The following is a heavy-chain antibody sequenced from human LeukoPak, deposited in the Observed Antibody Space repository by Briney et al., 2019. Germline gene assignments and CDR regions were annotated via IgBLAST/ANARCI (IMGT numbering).Heavy chain of an antibody. Sequence: ASVKVSCKASGYTFTSYYMHWVRQAPGQGLEWMGGINPSGGSTSYAQKFQGRLTMTRDTSTSTVYMELSSLRSEDTAVYYCARAPVPDYFDYWGQGTLVTVSS. CDR3: ARAPVPDYFDY. CDR1: GYTFTSYY. V-gene: IGHV1-46*01. J-gene: IGHJ4*02. D-gene: IGHD6-19*01. CDR2: INPSGGST.